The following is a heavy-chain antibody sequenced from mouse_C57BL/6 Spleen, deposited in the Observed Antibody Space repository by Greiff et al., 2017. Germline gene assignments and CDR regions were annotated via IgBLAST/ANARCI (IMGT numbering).Heavy chain of an antibody. CDR2: IYPGSGNT. D-gene: IGHD3-2*02. Sequence: VQLQQSGPELVKPGASVTISCKASCSTFTDYYINWVKQRPGQGLAWIGWIYPGSGNTKSNEKFKGKSTLTVDTSSSTAYMQLSSLTSEDSAVDFCASPLDSSGYGFAYWGQGTLVTVSA. CDR3: ASPLDSSGYGFAY. CDR1: CSTFTDYY. V-gene: IGHV1-84*01. J-gene: IGHJ3*01.